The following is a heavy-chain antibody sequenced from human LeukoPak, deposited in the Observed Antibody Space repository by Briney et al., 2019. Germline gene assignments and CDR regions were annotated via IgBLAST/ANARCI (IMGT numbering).Heavy chain of an antibody. CDR2: IYTSGST. J-gene: IGHJ6*03. D-gene: IGHD3-9*01. Sequence: SETLSLTCTVSGGSISSGSYYWSWIRQPAGKGLEWIGRIYTSGSTNCNPSLKSRVTISVDTSKNQFSLKLSSVAAADTAVYYCARSAPWLAYYYYYYMDVWGKGTTVTVSS. V-gene: IGHV4-61*02. CDR1: GGSISSGSYY. CDR3: ARSAPWLAYYYYYYMDV.